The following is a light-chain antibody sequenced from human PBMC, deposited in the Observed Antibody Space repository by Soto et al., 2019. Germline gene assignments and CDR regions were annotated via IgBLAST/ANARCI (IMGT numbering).Light chain of an antibody. Sequence: QSALTKPASVSGSPGQSITISCTVTSSDVGGYNYVSWFQQHPGKAPKLMMFEVSDRPSGISNRFSGSKSGNTASLTNAGLQAEDEADYYCSSYSSSSNLYVFGTGTKLTVL. J-gene: IGLJ1*01. CDR2: EVS. CDR1: SSDVGGYNY. CDR3: SSYSSSSNLYV. V-gene: IGLV2-14*01.